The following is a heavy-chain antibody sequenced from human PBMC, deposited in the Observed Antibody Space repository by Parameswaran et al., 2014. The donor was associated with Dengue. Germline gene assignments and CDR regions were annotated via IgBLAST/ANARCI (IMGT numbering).Heavy chain of an antibody. J-gene: IGHJ4*02. CDR3: AKGGEWGSDY. CDR2: VSGCGGST. D-gene: IGHD2-8*01. Sequence: VRQAPGKGLEWVSGVSGCGGSTYHADSVKGRFTISRDNSKNTLYLQMNSLRAEDTAVYYCAKGGEWGSDYWGQGTLVTVSS. V-gene: IGHV3-23*01.